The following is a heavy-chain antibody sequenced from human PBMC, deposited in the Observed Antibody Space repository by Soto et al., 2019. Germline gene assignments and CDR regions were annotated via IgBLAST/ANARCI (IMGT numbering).Heavy chain of an antibody. CDR3: AREMRRASYSYYGMDV. J-gene: IGHJ6*02. Sequence: SETLSLTCAVSGGSISSSNWWSWVRQPPGKGLEWIGGIYHSGSTNYNPSLKSRVTISVDKSKNQFSLKLSSVTAADTAVYYCAREMRRASYSYYGMDVWGRGTTVTVSS. CDR2: IYHSGST. D-gene: IGHD6-25*01. V-gene: IGHV4-4*02. CDR1: GGSISSSNW.